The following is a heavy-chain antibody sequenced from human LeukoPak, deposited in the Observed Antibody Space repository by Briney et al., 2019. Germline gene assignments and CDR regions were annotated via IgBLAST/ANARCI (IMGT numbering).Heavy chain of an antibody. CDR2: ISGSGGST. CDR3: AKGASYYYYYMDV. J-gene: IGHJ6*03. V-gene: IGHV3-23*01. D-gene: IGHD5-12*01. CDR1: GFTFVNYA. Sequence: GGSLRLSCAASGFTFVNYAMSWVRQAPGKGLEWVSGISGSGGSTYYADSVNGRFTISRDNSKNTLYLQMNSLRAEDTAVYYCAKGASYYYYYMDVWGKGTAVTVSS.